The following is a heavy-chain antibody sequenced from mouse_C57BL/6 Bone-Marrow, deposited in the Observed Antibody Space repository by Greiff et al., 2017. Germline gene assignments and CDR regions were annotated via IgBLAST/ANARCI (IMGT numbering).Heavy chain of an antibody. D-gene: IGHD2-3*01. Sequence: VQLQQSGAELARPGASVKLSCKASGYTFTSYGISWVKQRTGQGLEWIGEIYPRSGNTYYNEKFKGKATLTADKSSSTAYMELRSLTSEDSAVYFCAVRGYVGYPCWYFDVWGTGTTVTVSS. CDR1: GYTFTSYG. CDR2: IYPRSGNT. J-gene: IGHJ1*03. V-gene: IGHV1-81*01. CDR3: AVRGYVGYPCWYFDV.